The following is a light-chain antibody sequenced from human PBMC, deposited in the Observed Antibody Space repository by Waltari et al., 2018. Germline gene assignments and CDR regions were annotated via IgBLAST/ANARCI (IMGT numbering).Light chain of an antibody. Sequence: QSALTQPASVSGSPGQSLTISCTGTSSDVGAYNYVSWYQQPPGKVPKLMIYDVSQRPSGISSRFSASKSGNAASLTISGLQFEDEADYYCSSYRSDNTLIFGGGTKLTVL. CDR3: SSYRSDNTLI. V-gene: IGLV2-14*03. CDR1: SSDVGAYNY. CDR2: DVS. J-gene: IGLJ2*01.